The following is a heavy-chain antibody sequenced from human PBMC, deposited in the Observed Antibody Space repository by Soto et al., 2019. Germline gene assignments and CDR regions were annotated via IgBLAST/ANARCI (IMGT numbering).Heavy chain of an antibody. D-gene: IGHD3-9*01. CDR2: IRSKAYGGTT. CDR3: TRVAGLRYFDWLSDYYYYYGMDV. J-gene: IGHJ6*02. V-gene: IGHV3-49*03. CDR1: GFTFGDYA. Sequence: GGSLRLSCTASGFTFGDYAMSWFRQAPGKGLEWVGFIRSKAYGGTTEYAASVKGRFTISRDDSKSIAYLQMNSLKTEDTAVYYCTRVAGLRYFDWLSDYYYYYGMDVWGQGTTVTAP.